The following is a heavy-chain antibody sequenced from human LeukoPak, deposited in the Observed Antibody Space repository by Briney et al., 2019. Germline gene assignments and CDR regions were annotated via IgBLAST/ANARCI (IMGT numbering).Heavy chain of an antibody. J-gene: IGHJ6*03. V-gene: IGHV3-7*01. CDR2: MNQDDSDK. CDR1: GFTISSYW. Sequence: GGSLRLSCAASGFTISSYWMDWVRQAPGKGLEWVANMNQDDSDKNYVDSVKGRFTISRDNAKNSLYLQMNSLRAEDTAVYYCARVGYCSTISCYTGGLYYYYMDVWGKGTTVTVSS. CDR3: ARVGYCSTISCYTGGLYYYYMDV. D-gene: IGHD2-2*02.